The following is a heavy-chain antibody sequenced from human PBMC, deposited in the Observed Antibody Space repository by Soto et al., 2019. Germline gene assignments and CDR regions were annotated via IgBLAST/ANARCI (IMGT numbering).Heavy chain of an antibody. CDR3: ATHPWFGEFDY. D-gene: IGHD3-10*01. CDR1: GFTFSSYA. J-gene: IGHJ4*02. V-gene: IGHV3-23*01. Sequence: EVQLLESGGGLVQPGGSLRLSCAASGFTFSSYAMSWVSQAPGKGLEWVSAISGSGGSTYYADSVKGRFTISRDNSKNTLYLQMTSLRAEDTAVYYCATHPWFGEFDYWGQGTLVTVSS. CDR2: ISGSGGST.